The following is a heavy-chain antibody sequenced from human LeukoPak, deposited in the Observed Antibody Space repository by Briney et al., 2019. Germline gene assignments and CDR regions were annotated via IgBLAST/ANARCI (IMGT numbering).Heavy chain of an antibody. V-gene: IGHV3-43*01. CDR3: AKELDTMFFDY. CDR2: AGWAGGTT. J-gene: IGHJ4*02. D-gene: IGHD3-10*02. CDR1: GFNFDRYT. Sequence: QSGGSLRLSCATSGFNFDRYTIHWVRHAPGMGLEWVSLAGWAGGTTFYSDSVRGRFTISRDSGRKSVYLQMNSLTTDDTAFYFCAKELDTMFFDYWGQGALVTVSS.